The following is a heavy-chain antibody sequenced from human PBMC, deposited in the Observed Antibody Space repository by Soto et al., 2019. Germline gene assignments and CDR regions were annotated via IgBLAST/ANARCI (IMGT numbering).Heavy chain of an antibody. CDR1: GGTFSSYA. Sequence: ASVKVSCKASGGTFSSYAISWVRQAPGQGLEWMGGIITIFGTANYAQKFQGRVTVTADESTSTAYMELSSLRSEDTAVYYCAKDRGDYDYWGQGTLVTVSS. V-gene: IGHV1-69*13. CDR3: AKDRGDYDY. CDR2: IITIFGTA. J-gene: IGHJ4*02.